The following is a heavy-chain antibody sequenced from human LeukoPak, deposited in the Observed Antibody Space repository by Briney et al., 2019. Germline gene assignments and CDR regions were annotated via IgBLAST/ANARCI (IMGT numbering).Heavy chain of an antibody. CDR2: INHSGLT. J-gene: IGHJ5*02. CDR3: ARGEKVAAPGRGNWFDP. Sequence: SETLSLTCAVHGASFSGNFWSWIRQPPGKGLEWIGEINHSGLTNYKPSLKSRVIISVDTSKNQFSLKLSSVTAADTAVYYCARGEKVAAPGRGNWFDPWGQGTLVTVSS. V-gene: IGHV4-34*01. CDR1: GASFSGNF. D-gene: IGHD6-13*01.